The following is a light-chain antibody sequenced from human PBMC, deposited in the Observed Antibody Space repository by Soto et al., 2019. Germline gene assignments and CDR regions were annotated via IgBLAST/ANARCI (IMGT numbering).Light chain of an antibody. J-gene: IGKJ5*01. Sequence: EIVMTQSPATLSVSPGERATLSCRASQSISSKLAWYQQKPGQAPRLLIYGASTRATGIPVRFSGSGSGTEFTLTITSLQPEDFAVYYCQQRSNWPITFGQGTRLEIK. CDR1: QSISSK. V-gene: IGKV3-15*01. CDR2: GAS. CDR3: QQRSNWPIT.